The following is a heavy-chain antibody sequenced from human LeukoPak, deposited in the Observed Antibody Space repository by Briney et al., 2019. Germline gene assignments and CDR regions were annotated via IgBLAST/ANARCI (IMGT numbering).Heavy chain of an antibody. D-gene: IGHD5-18*01. Sequence: GRSLRLSCAASGFTFSSYGMHWVRQAPGKGLEWVAAISYDGSNKYYADSVKGRFTVSRDNSKNTLYLQMNSLRGEDTAVYYCAKEKYRGYSYGSGDYWGQGTLVTVSS. CDR1: GFTFSSYG. V-gene: IGHV3-30*18. J-gene: IGHJ4*02. CDR2: ISYDGSNK. CDR3: AKEKYRGYSYGSGDY.